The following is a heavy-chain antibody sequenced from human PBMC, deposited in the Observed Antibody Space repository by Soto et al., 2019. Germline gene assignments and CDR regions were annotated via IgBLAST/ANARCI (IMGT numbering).Heavy chain of an antibody. CDR3: AHSSKEELPWGHYYYYGMDV. V-gene: IGHV2-5*02. Sequence: SGPTLVNPTQTLTLTCTFSGFSLSTSGVGVGWIRQPPGKALEWLALIYWDDDKRYSPSLKSRLTITKDTSKNQVVLTMTNMDPVDTATYYCAHSSKEELPWGHYYYYGMDVWGQGTTVTVSS. CDR2: IYWDDDK. J-gene: IGHJ6*02. CDR1: GFSLSTSGVG. D-gene: IGHD1-26*01.